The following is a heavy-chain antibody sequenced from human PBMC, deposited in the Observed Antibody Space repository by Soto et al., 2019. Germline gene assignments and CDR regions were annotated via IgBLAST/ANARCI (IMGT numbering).Heavy chain of an antibody. J-gene: IGHJ6*02. Sequence: SETLSLTCTVSVGSISSYYWSWIRQPPGKGLEWIGYIYYSGSTNYNPSLKSRVTISVDTSKNQFSLKLSSVTAADTAVYYCARVYGTDYVWGSYRGPFYYGMDVWGQGTTVTVSS. CDR1: VGSISSYY. CDR3: ARVYGTDYVWGSYRGPFYYGMDV. CDR2: IYYSGST. D-gene: IGHD3-16*02. V-gene: IGHV4-59*01.